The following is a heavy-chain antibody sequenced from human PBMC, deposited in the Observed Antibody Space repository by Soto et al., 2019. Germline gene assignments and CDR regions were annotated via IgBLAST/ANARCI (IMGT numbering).Heavy chain of an antibody. D-gene: IGHD2-2*01. Sequence: QVQLVQSGAEVKKPGSSVKVSCKASGGTFSSYAISWVRQAPGQVLEWMGGIIPIFGTANYAQKFQGRVTITADESTSTAYMELSSLRSEDTAVYYCARGKVLSTPGNYGMDVWGQGTTVTVSS. CDR2: IIPIFGTA. CDR3: ARGKVLSTPGNYGMDV. J-gene: IGHJ6*02. CDR1: GGTFSSYA. V-gene: IGHV1-69*01.